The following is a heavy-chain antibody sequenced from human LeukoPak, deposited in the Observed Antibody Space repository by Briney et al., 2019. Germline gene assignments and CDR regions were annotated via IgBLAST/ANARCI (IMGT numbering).Heavy chain of an antibody. Sequence: GGSLRLSCAPSGFTFSSHGMNWVRQAPGRGLEWVSSISSSSTYIYYADSVKGRFTVSRDYANKSLYLQMNSLRAEDTAVYYCARGIGCSGGSCYFDYWGQGTLVTVSS. D-gene: IGHD2-15*01. CDR2: ISSSSTYI. J-gene: IGHJ4*02. CDR3: ARGIGCSGGSCYFDY. V-gene: IGHV3-21*03. CDR1: GFTFSSHG.